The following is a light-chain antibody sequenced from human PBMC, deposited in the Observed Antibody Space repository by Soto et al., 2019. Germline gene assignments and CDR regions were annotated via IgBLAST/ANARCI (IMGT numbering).Light chain of an antibody. CDR3: QQYGSSPLT. J-gene: IGKJ4*01. CDR2: GAS. V-gene: IGKV3-20*01. Sequence: EIVLTQSPGTLSLSPGERATLSCRASQSVSNNYLAWYQQKPGQARRLLISGASSRATGIPDRFNGSGSGTDFTLTISRLEPEEFAVYYCQQYGSSPLTFGGGTKVEIK. CDR1: QSVSNNY.